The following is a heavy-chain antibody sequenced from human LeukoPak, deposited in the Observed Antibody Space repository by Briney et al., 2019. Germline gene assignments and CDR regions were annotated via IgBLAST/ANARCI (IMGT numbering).Heavy chain of an antibody. J-gene: IGHJ3*02. CDR3: ARDGHYYGFDI. V-gene: IGHV4-59*01. CDR1: GGSISSYY. Sequence: SETLSLTCTVSGGSISSYYWSWIRQPPGKGLEWIGYIDYTGSTNYNPSLKSRVTISVDTSKNQFALNLSSVIAADTAVYYCARDGHYYGFDIWGPGTKVTVSS. D-gene: IGHD3-22*01. CDR2: IDYTGST.